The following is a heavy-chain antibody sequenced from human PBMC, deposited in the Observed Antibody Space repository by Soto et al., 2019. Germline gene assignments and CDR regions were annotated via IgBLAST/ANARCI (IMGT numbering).Heavy chain of an antibody. V-gene: IGHV3-30-3*01. CDR2: ISYDGSNK. D-gene: IGHD6-19*01. J-gene: IGHJ4*02. Sequence: QVQLVESGGGVVQPGRSLRLSCAASGFTFSGYAMHWVRQAPGKGLEWVAVISYDGSNKYYADSVKGRFTISRDNSKNTLYLQMNSLRAEDTAVYYCARDRSSSGWYYCDFWGQGTLVTVSS. CDR3: ARDRSSSGWYYCDF. CDR1: GFTFSGYA.